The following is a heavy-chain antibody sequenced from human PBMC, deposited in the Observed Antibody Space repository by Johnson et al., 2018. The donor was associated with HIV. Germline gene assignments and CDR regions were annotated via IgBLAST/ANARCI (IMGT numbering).Heavy chain of an antibody. Sequence: VQLVESGGTLVKPGGSLRLSCAASGFSFSNTWLSWVRQAPGKGLEWVARIKRKSDGGTTDYAAPVKGRFSISRDDSKSTVYLQMNSLKTEDSAVYYCTTYLIVVIPIGAFDVWGQGTTFTFSS. CDR3: TTYLIVVIPIGAFDV. CDR2: IKRKSDGGTT. V-gene: IGHV3-15*02. J-gene: IGHJ3*01. D-gene: IGHD2-21*01. CDR1: GFSFSNTW.